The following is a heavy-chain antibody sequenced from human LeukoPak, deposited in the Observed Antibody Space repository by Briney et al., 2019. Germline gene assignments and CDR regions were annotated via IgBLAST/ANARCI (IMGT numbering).Heavy chain of an antibody. V-gene: IGHV4-4*09. CDR3: ARGVAAAGPWLDY. CDR1: GGSISSYY. CDR2: IYTSGST. Sequence: PSETLSLNCTVSGGSISSYYWNWIRQPPGKGLEWIGYIYTSGSTNYNPSLKSRVTISVDTSKNQLSLKLSSVTAADTAVYYCARGVAAAGPWLDYWGQGTLVTVSS. J-gene: IGHJ4*02. D-gene: IGHD6-13*01.